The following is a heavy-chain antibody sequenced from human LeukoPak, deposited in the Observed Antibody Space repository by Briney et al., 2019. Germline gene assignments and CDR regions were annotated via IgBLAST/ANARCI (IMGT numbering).Heavy chain of an antibody. Sequence: SETLSLTCAVSGGSISSGGYSWSWIRQPPGKGLEWIGYIYHNGNTYYSPSLKRRVTISVDRSKNQLSLKLSSVTAADTAMYYCASGGYSYGFDYWGQGTLVTVSS. CDR3: ASGGYSYGFDY. V-gene: IGHV4-30-2*01. CDR1: GGSISSGGYS. CDR2: IYHNGNT. D-gene: IGHD5-18*01. J-gene: IGHJ4*02.